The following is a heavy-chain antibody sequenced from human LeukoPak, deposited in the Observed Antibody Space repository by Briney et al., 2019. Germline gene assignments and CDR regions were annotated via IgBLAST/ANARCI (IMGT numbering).Heavy chain of an antibody. CDR3: AKEAGGFSFFQY. CDR1: GFTFSTYA. J-gene: IGHJ4*02. Sequence: GGSLRLSCAASGFTFSTYAMSWVRQAPGKGLEWVSGISGSGSNTYFADSVKGRFTISRDNSKNTLYLQMSSLRVEDTAVYYCAKEAGGFSFFQYWGQGTLVTVSS. D-gene: IGHD4-23*01. CDR2: ISGSGSNT. V-gene: IGHV3-23*01.